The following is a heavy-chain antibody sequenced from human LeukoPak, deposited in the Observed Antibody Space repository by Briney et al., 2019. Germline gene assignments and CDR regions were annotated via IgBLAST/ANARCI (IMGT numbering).Heavy chain of an antibody. CDR1: GGSISSYY. Sequence: SETLSLTRTVSGGSISSYYWSWIRQPPGKGLEWIGYIYYSGSTNYNPSLKSRVTISVDTSKNQFSLKLSSVTAADTAVYYCARHRPYYYDSSGSFDYWGQGTLVTVSS. D-gene: IGHD3-22*01. CDR2: IYYSGST. J-gene: IGHJ4*02. CDR3: ARHRPYYYDSSGSFDY. V-gene: IGHV4-59*08.